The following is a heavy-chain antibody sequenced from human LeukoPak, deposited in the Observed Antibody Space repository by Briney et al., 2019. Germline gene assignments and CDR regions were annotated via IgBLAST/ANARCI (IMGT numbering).Heavy chain of an antibody. Sequence: GGSLRLSCAASGFTFSSYGMHWVRQAPGKGLEWVAVTSYDGSHKYYADSVKGRFTISRDNSKNTLYLQMNSLRAEDTAVYYCAKDQSSSGWSSDFDYWGQGTLVTVSS. V-gene: IGHV3-30*18. CDR3: AKDQSSSGWSSDFDY. CDR2: TSYDGSHK. D-gene: IGHD6-19*01. CDR1: GFTFSSYG. J-gene: IGHJ4*02.